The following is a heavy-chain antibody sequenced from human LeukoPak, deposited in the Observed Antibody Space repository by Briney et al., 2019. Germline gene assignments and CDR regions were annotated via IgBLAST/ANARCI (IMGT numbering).Heavy chain of an antibody. CDR2: VIPILGIA. CDR1: GGTFSSYA. D-gene: IGHD2-2*01. Sequence: SVKVSSKASGGTFSSYAISWVRQAPGQGLEWMGRVIPILGIANYAQKFQGRVTITADRSTSTAYMELSSLRSEDTAVYYCARVGSYCSSTSCYYFDYWGQGTLVTVSS. CDR3: ARVGSYCSSTSCYYFDY. J-gene: IGHJ4*02. V-gene: IGHV1-69*04.